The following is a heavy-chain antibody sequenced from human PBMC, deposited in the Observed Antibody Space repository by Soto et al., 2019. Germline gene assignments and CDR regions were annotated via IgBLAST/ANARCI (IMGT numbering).Heavy chain of an antibody. CDR1: GYTFTGYY. D-gene: IGHD2-8*02. Sequence: ASVNVSCKAAGYTFTGYYMHWVRQAPGQGLEWMGWINPNSGGTNYAQKFQGWVTMTRDTSISTAYMELSRLRSDDTAVYYCARVPRGYWHMDVWGKGTTVTVSS. V-gene: IGHV1-2*04. CDR2: INPNSGGT. J-gene: IGHJ6*03. CDR3: ARVPRGYWHMDV.